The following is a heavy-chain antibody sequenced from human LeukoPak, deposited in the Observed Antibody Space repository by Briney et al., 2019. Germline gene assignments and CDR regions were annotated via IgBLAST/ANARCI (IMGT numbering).Heavy chain of an antibody. V-gene: IGHV1-18*01. CDR2: FSAYNGNT. D-gene: IGHD1-7*01. J-gene: IGHJ6*03. CDR1: GYTFTSYG. CDR3: ARELTGTTFYYYYYMDV. Sequence: ASVKVSCKASGYTFTSYGISWVRQAPGQGPEWMGWFSAYNGNTNYAQNLQGRVTMTTDTSTSTAYMELRSLRSDDTAMYYCARELTGTTFYYYYYMDVWGKGTTVTVSS.